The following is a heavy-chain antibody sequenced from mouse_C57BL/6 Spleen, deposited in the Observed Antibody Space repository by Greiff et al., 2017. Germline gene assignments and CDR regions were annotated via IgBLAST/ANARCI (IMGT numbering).Heavy chain of an antibody. J-gene: IGHJ1*03. CDR3: ARGGGSSHWYCDV. D-gene: IGHD1-1*01. CDR1: GYTFTSYW. Sequence: VQLQQPGAELVKPGASVKLSCKASGYTFTSYWMQWVKQRPGQGLEWIGEIDPSDSYTNYNQKFKGKATLTVDTSSSTAYMQLSSLTSEDSAVYYCARGGGSSHWYCDVWGTGTTVTVSS. CDR2: IDPSDSYT. V-gene: IGHV1-50*01.